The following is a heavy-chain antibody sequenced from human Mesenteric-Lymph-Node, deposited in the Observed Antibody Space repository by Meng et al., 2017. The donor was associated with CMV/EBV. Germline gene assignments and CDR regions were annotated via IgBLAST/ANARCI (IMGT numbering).Heavy chain of an antibody. D-gene: IGHD5-24*01. Sequence: GRPFSSYAINWVRQAPGQGLEWMGGIIPIYRSANYAQKFQGRVTITTDESTSTAYMELSSLTSEDTAVYYCARDGREGYNYPYYFDYWGQGTLVTVSS. CDR3: ARDGREGYNYPYYFDY. CDR2: IIPIYRSA. J-gene: IGHJ4*02. V-gene: IGHV1-69*05. CDR1: GRPFSSYA.